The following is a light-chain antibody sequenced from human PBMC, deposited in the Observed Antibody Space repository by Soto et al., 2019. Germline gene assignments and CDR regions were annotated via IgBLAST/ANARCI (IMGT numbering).Light chain of an antibody. CDR3: QSYDTSLRDV. V-gene: IGLV1-40*01. CDR1: SSNIGAGYD. Sequence: QSVLTQPPSVSGAPGQRVTISCTGSSSNIGAGYDVHWYQQLPGTAPKLLIYGNTDRPSGVPDRSSGSKSGTSASLAITGLQTEDEADYYCQSYDTSLRDVFGTGTKLTVL. CDR2: GNT. J-gene: IGLJ1*01.